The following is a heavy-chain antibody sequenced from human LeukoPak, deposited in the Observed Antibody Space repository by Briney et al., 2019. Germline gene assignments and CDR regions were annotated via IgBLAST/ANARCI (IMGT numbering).Heavy chain of an antibody. Sequence: GGSLRLSCTASGFTFGDYAMSWFRQAPGKGLEWVGFIRSKAYGGTTEYAASVKGRFTISRHDSKSIAYLQMNSLKTEDTAVYYCTRDRPYSSSSVRNWFDPWGQGTLVTVSS. CDR2: IRSKAYGGTT. CDR3: TRDRPYSSSSVRNWFDP. V-gene: IGHV3-49*03. CDR1: GFTFGDYA. J-gene: IGHJ5*02. D-gene: IGHD6-6*01.